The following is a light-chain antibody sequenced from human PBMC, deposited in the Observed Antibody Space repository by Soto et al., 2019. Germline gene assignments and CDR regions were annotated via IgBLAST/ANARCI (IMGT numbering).Light chain of an antibody. CDR2: DAS. Sequence: EIVLTQSPATLSFSPGERATLSCRASQSVSTSLAWFQQKPGQAPRLLIYDASKRATGIPARFSGSGSGTDFTLTISGLEPEDFAVYYCQQRGSRLPTLGGGTKVDIK. J-gene: IGKJ4*01. V-gene: IGKV3-11*01. CDR3: QQRGSRLPT. CDR1: QSVSTS.